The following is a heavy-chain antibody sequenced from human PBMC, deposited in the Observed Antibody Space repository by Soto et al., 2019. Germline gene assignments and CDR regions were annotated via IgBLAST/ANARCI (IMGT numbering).Heavy chain of an antibody. CDR2: IYSSGSS. CDR3: ARAKGGSSLAFDI. CDR1: GGSVSGYY. J-gene: IGHJ3*02. D-gene: IGHD1-26*01. Sequence: QVQLQESGPGLVKPSETLSLTCIVSGGSVSGYYWNWIRQPAGKGLEWIGRIYSSGSSNHNPSLKSRVTMSVDTSKNQFSLKLRSLTDADTAVYYCARAKGGSSLAFDIWGQGTMVIVSS. V-gene: IGHV4-4*07.